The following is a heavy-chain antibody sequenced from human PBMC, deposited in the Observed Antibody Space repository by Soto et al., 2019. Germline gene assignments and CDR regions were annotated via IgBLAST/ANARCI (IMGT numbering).Heavy chain of an antibody. J-gene: IGHJ6*02. Sequence: ASVKVSCKASGYTFTSYYMHWVRQAPGQGLEWMGIINPSGGSTSYAQKFQGRVTMTRDTSTSTVYMELSSLRSEDTAVYYCARARGDIVVVPAAQIYYYYGMDVWGQGTTVTV. V-gene: IGHV1-46*01. CDR1: GYTFTSYY. D-gene: IGHD2-2*01. CDR3: ARARGDIVVVPAAQIYYYYGMDV. CDR2: INPSGGST.